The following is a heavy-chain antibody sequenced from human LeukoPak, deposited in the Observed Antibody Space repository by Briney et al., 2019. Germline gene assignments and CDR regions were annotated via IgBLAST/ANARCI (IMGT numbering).Heavy chain of an antibody. Sequence: ASVRVSCKASGGTFSSDAITWVRQAPGQGLEWMGWISAYNGNTNYAQKLQGRVTMTTDTSTSTAYMELRSLRSDDTAVYYCARLEGAAAGFFYWGQGTLVTVSS. CDR3: ARLEGAAAGFFY. J-gene: IGHJ4*02. CDR2: ISAYNGNT. V-gene: IGHV1-18*01. D-gene: IGHD6-13*01. CDR1: GGTFSSDA.